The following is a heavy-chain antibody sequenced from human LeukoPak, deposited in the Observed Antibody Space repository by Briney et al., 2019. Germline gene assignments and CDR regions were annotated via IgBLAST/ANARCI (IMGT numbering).Heavy chain of an antibody. CDR3: AKVESYSYGYFEY. J-gene: IGHJ4*02. V-gene: IGHV3-9*01. CDR2: ISWNGGGI. Sequence: GGSLRLSCAASGFTFDDYAMHWVRQAPGKGLEWVSGISWNGGGIDYADSVKGRFTISRDNAKNSLYLQMNSLRTEDTALYYCAKVESYSYGYFEYWGQGVLVTVSS. D-gene: IGHD5-18*01. CDR1: GFTFDDYA.